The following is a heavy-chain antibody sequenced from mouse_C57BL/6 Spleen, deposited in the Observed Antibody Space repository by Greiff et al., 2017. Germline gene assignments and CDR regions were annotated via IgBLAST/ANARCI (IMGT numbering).Heavy chain of an antibody. V-gene: IGHV2-5*01. CDR2: IWRGGST. D-gene: IGHD1-1*01. Sequence: VQLQESGPGLVQPSQSLSITCTVSGFSLTSYGVHWVRQSPGKGLEWLGVIWRGGSTDYNAAFMSRLSITKDNSKSQVFFKMNSLQADDTAIYYYAKITTGVGGWYFDVWGTGTTVTVSS. CDR1: GFSLTSYG. J-gene: IGHJ1*03. CDR3: AKITTGVGGWYFDV.